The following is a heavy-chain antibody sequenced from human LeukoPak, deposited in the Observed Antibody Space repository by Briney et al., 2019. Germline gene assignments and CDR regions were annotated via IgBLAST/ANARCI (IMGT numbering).Heavy chain of an antibody. CDR3: ARDSDGSGSRPYDY. D-gene: IGHD3-10*01. CDR1: GGSISSYY. V-gene: IGHV4-59*01. J-gene: IGHJ4*02. Sequence: SETLSLTCTVSGGSISSYYWSWIRQPPGKGLEWIGYIYYSGSTNYNPSLKSRVTISVDTSKNQFSLKLSSVTAADTAVYYCARDSDGSGSRPYDYWGQGTLVTVSS. CDR2: IYYSGST.